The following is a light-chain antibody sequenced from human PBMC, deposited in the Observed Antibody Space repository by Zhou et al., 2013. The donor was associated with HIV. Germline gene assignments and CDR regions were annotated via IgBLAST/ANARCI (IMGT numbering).Light chain of an antibody. V-gene: IGKV3-15*01. CDR3: QQYNRVSYT. CDR2: GAS. J-gene: IGKJ2*01. Sequence: EVVMTQSPSTLSVSPGERATLSCRASQSVSSNLAWYQQKPGQAPRLLIYGASTRATGIPARFSGSGSGTEFTLTISSLQPDDFATYYCQQYNRVSYTFGQGTNLEIK. CDR1: QSVSSN.